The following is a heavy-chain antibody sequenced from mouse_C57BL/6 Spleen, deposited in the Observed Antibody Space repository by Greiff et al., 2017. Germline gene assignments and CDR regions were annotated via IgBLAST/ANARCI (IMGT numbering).Heavy chain of an antibody. J-gene: IGHJ4*01. V-gene: IGHV5-17*01. CDR2: ISSGSSTI. CDR1: GFTFSDYG. D-gene: IGHD5-5*01. CDR3: ARKLPDYYAMDY. Sequence: DVQLVESGGGLVKPGGSLKLSCAASGFTFSDYGMHWVRQAPEKGLEWVAYISSGSSTIYYADTVKGRFTTSRDNAKNTLFLQMTSLRSEDTAMYYCARKLPDYYAMDYWGQGTSVTVSS.